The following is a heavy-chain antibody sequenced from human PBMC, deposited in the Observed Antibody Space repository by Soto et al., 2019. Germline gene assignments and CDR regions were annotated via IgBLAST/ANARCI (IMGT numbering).Heavy chain of an antibody. CDR2: ISGSGGST. V-gene: IGHV3-23*01. D-gene: IGHD2-15*01. CDR1: GFTFSSYA. CDR3: AKSNTYCSGGSCSEYFQH. J-gene: IGHJ1*01. Sequence: GGSLRLSCAASGFTFSSYAVSWVRQAPGKGLEWVSAISGSGGSTYYADSVKGRFTISRDNSKNTLYLQMNSLRAEDTAVYCCAKSNTYCSGGSCSEYFQHWGQGTLVTVS.